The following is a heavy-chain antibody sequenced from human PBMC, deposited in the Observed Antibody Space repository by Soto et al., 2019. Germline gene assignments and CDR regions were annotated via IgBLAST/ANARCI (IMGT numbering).Heavy chain of an antibody. V-gene: IGHV4-30-2*01. CDR1: GGSISSGGYS. J-gene: IGHJ4*02. D-gene: IGHD4-17*01. Sequence: PSETLSLTCAVSGGSISSGGYSWSWIRQPPGKGLEWIGYIYHSGSTYYNPSLKSRVTISVDRSKNQFSLKLSSVTAADTAVYYCARSPDYRAHYFDYWGQGTLVTVSS. CDR2: IYHSGST. CDR3: ARSPDYRAHYFDY.